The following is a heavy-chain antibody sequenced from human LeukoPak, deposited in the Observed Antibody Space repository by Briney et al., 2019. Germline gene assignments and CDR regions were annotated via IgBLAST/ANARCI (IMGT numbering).Heavy chain of an antibody. CDR2: ISSSSSYT. V-gene: IGHV3-11*03. Sequence: GGSLRLSCAASGFTFSDYYMSWIRQAPGKGLEWVAYISSSSSYTNYADSVKGRFTISRDNAKNSLYLQMNSLRAEDTAVYYCARSPYCSGGSCLLGWFDPWGQGTLVTVSS. D-gene: IGHD2-15*01. J-gene: IGHJ5*02. CDR3: ARSPYCSGGSCLLGWFDP. CDR1: GFTFSDYY.